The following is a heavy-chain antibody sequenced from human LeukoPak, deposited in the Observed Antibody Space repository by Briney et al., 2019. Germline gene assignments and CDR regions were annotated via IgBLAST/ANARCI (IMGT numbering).Heavy chain of an antibody. D-gene: IGHD4-17*01. CDR1: GFTFSDYY. J-gene: IGHJ4*02. CDR2: VSSSGSTI. V-gene: IGHV3-11*01. CDR3: ARDRYGDKYYYFDY. Sequence: PGGSLRLSCAASGFTFSDYYMSWIRQAPGKGLEWVSYVSSSGSTIYYADSVKGRFTISRDNAKNSLYLQMNSLRTEDTAVYYCARDRYGDKYYYFDYWGQGTLVTVSS.